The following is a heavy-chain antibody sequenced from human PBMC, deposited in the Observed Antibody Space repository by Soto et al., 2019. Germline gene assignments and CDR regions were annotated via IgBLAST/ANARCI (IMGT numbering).Heavy chain of an antibody. J-gene: IGHJ5*02. CDR2: ISYSGST. CDR1: GGSISSGGYY. D-gene: IGHD2-15*01. CDR3: ARGGYCSGGSCYLYWFDP. V-gene: IGHV4-31*03. Sequence: SETLSLTCTVSGGSISSGGYYWSWIRQHPGTGLEWIGHISYSGSTYYNTSLKSRVTISVDTSRNQFSLIVNSVTAADTAVYYCARGGYCSGGSCYLYWFDPWGQGTLVTVSS.